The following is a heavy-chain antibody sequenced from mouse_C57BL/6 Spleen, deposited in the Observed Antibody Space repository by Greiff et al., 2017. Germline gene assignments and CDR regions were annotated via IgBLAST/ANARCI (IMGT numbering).Heavy chain of an antibody. CDR3: ARAPIYYDYDGDAMDY. CDR2: ILPGSGST. V-gene: IGHV1-9*01. J-gene: IGHJ4*01. Sequence: VQRVESGAELMKPGASVKLSCKATGYTFTGYWIEWVKQRPGHGLEWIGEILPGSGSTNYNEKFKGKATFTADTSSNTAYMQLSSLTTEDSAISYCARAPIYYDYDGDAMDYWGQGTSVTVSS. CDR1: GYTFTGYW. D-gene: IGHD2-4*01.